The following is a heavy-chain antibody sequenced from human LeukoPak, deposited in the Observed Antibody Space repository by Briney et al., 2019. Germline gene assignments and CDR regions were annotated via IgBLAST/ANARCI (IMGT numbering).Heavy chain of an antibody. Sequence: TGGSLRLSCAASGFTFNSYAMSWVRQAPGKGLEWVSAISGSGGSTYYADSVKGRFTISRDNSKNTLYLQMNSLRAEDTAVYYCAGYNCSSTTCYTGGFDYWGQGTLVTVSS. CDR3: AGYNCSSTTCYTGGFDY. CDR1: GFTFNSYA. V-gene: IGHV3-23*01. J-gene: IGHJ4*02. CDR2: ISGSGGST. D-gene: IGHD2-2*02.